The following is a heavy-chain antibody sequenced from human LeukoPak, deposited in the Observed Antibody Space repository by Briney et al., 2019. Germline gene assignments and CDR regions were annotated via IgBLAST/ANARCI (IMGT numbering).Heavy chain of an antibody. CDR1: GFTFSSCG. J-gene: IGHJ4*02. CDR3: ARSVLSPVLQDFDY. D-gene: IGHD5-24*01. CDR2: IWYDGSKK. V-gene: IGHV3-33*01. Sequence: PGGSLRLSCAASGFTFSSCGMHWVRQAPGKGLEWVAVIWYDGSKKYHADSVKGRFTISRDNSKNTLYLQMNNLRAEDTAVYYCARSVLSPVLQDFDYWGRGTLVTVSS.